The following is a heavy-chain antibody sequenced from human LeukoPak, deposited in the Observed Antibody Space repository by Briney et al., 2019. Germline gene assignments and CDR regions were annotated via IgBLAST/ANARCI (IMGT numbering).Heavy chain of an antibody. CDR1: GFTFSSYW. Sequence: QPGGSLRLSCAASGFTFSSYWMHWVRQAPGKGLVWVSRINSDGSSTSYADSVKGRFTISRDNAKNTLYLQMNSLRAEDTAVYYCAKFPNDFMGNHDAFDIWGQGTMVTVSS. V-gene: IGHV3-74*01. CDR2: INSDGSST. D-gene: IGHD3-3*01. J-gene: IGHJ3*02. CDR3: AKFPNDFMGNHDAFDI.